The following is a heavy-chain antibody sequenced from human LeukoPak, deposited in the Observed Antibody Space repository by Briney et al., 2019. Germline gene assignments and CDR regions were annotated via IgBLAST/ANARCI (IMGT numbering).Heavy chain of an antibody. J-gene: IGHJ4*02. CDR1: GFTVSSNY. D-gene: IGHD3-10*01. Sequence: GGSLRLSCAASGFTVSSNYMSWVRQAPGKGLEWVSVIYSSGSTFYADSVKGRFTISRDSSKNTLYLQMNSLRAEDTAVYYCASEYYYGSGSFSEGYWGQGTLVTVSS. CDR2: IYSSGST. CDR3: ASEYYYGSGSFSEGY. V-gene: IGHV3-53*01.